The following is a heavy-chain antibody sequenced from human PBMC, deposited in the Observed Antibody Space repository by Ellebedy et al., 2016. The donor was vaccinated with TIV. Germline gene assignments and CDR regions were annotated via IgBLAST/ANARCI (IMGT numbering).Heavy chain of an antibody. V-gene: IGHV3-23*01. Sequence: PGGSLRPSCPASGFSLSTSAMTWARQPPGKGLEWFSGISSGGITYYADSVRGRFTISRDNSKNTLYLQMNSLRAEDTDTYYCVKGSGTMDVWGQGTTVTVSS. J-gene: IGHJ6*02. CDR2: ISSGGIT. CDR3: VKGSGTMDV. D-gene: IGHD1-1*01. CDR1: GFSLSTSA.